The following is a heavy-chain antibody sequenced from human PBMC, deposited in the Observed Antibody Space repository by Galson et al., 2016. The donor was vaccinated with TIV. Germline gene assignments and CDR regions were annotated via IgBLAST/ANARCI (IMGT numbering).Heavy chain of an antibody. CDR2: INSDGSST. V-gene: IGHV3-74*01. Sequence: SLRLSCAASGFTFSAYWMHWVRQAPGKGLVWVSRINSDGSSTTYADSVKGRFTISRDTPKNTLYLQMNSLRTEDTAVYYCARPSHYYDISSYYPLGYWGQGSLVTVSS. CDR3: ARPSHYYDISSYYPLGY. CDR1: GFTFSAYW. D-gene: IGHD3-22*01. J-gene: IGHJ4*02.